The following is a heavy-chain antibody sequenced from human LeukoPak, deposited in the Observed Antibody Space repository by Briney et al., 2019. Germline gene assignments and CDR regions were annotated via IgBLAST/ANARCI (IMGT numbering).Heavy chain of an antibody. CDR1: GYTFTGYY. V-gene: IGHV1-2*02. CDR2: INPNSGGT. CDR3: AALGRDGYLHTVDAFDI. D-gene: IGHD5-24*01. J-gene: IGHJ3*02. Sequence: GASVKVSCKASGYTFTGYYMHWVRQAPGQGLERVGWINPNSGGTNYAQKFQGRVTMTRDTSISTAYMELSRLRSDDTAVYYCAALGRDGYLHTVDAFDIWGQGTMVTVSS.